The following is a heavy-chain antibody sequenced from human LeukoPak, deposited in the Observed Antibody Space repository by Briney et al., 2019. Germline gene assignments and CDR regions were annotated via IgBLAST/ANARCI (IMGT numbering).Heavy chain of an antibody. CDR2: INPNSGGT. CDR3: ARDRRNYGTSPFDY. J-gene: IGHJ4*02. D-gene: IGHD3-10*01. Sequence: ASVKVSCKASGYTFTGYYMHWVRQAPGQGLEWMGWINPNSGGTNYAQKFQGRVTVTRDTSISTAYMELSRLRSDDTAVYYCARDRRNYGTSPFDYWGQGTLVTVSS. V-gene: IGHV1-2*02. CDR1: GYTFTGYY.